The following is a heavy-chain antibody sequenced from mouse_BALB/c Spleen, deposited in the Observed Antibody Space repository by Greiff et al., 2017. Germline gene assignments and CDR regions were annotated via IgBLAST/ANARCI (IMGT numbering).Heavy chain of an antibody. Sequence: DVKLVESGGGLVQPGGSLKLSCAASGFDFSSYWMSWVRQAPGEGLEWIGEINPDSSTINYTPSLKDKFIISRDNAKNTLYLQMSKVRSEDTALDDSARPGYYGNLAWFAYWGQGTLVTVSA. J-gene: IGHJ3*01. CDR1: GFDFSSYW. V-gene: IGHV4-1*02. CDR2: INPDSSTI. D-gene: IGHD2-1*01. CDR3: ARPGYYGNLAWFAY.